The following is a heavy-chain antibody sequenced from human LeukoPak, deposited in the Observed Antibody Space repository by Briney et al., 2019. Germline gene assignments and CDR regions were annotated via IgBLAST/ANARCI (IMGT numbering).Heavy chain of an antibody. J-gene: IGHJ4*02. CDR2: ISSSGSTI. D-gene: IGHD1-26*01. CDR3: AKPSGNCVDY. V-gene: IGHV3-11*04. Sequence: GGSLRLSCAASGFTFSDYFMSWIRQAPGKGLEWVSYISSSGSTIYYADSVKGRFTISRDNSKNTLFLQMNSLRPEDTGVYFCAKPSGNCVDYWGQGTLVTVSS. CDR1: GFTFSDYF.